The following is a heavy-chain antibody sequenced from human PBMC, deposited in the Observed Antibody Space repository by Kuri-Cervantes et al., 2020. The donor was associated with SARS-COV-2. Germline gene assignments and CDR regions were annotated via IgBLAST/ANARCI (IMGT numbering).Heavy chain of an antibody. D-gene: IGHD3-10*01. J-gene: IGHJ4*02. CDR1: GGSISSYY. V-gene: IGHV4-59*12. Sequence: SETLSPTCTVSGGSISSYYWSWIRQPPGKGLEWIGYIYYSGSTNYNPSLKSRVTISVDTSKNQFSLKLSSVTAADTAVYYCARRYYGSGSWSGWGQGTLVTVSS. CDR2: IYYSGST. CDR3: ARRYYGSGSWSG.